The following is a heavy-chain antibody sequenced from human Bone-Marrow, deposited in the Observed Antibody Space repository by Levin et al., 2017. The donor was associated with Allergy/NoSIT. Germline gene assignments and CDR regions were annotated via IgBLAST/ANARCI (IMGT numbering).Heavy chain of an antibody. CDR3: ARGLEYSGLP. D-gene: IGHD5-12*01. CDR1: GFTFSDYS. Sequence: ASVKVSCIVSGFTFSDYSIYWVRQAPGKGLEWISSISGDSSDLYYADSVKGRFTISRDNAKNSLYLQMNSLRVEDTAVYYCARGLEYSGLPWGQGTLVTVSS. J-gene: IGHJ5*02. CDR2: ISGDSSDL. V-gene: IGHV3-21*01.